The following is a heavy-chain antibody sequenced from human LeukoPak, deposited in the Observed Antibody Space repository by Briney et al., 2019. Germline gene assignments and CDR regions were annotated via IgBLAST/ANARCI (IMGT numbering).Heavy chain of an antibody. Sequence: ASVKVSCKASGYTFTSYDINWVRQATGQGLEWMGWMNPNSGNTGYAQKFQGRVTITRNTSISTAYMELSSLRSEDTAVYYCARGVAYCSSTSCYWGYYYYMDVWGKGTTVTVSS. J-gene: IGHJ6*03. D-gene: IGHD2-2*01. CDR3: ARGVAYCSSTSCYWGYYYYMDV. CDR2: MNPNSGNT. V-gene: IGHV1-8*03. CDR1: GYTFTSYD.